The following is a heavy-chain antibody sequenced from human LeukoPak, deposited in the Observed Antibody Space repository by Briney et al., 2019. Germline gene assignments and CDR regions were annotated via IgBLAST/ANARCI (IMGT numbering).Heavy chain of an antibody. J-gene: IGHJ5*02. V-gene: IGHV3-48*04. D-gene: IGHD3-22*01. CDR3: ARDSEHYYDSSGYYDL. CDR2: ISSSSSTI. CDR1: GFTFSSYS. Sequence: GGSLRLSCAASGFTFSSYSMNWVRQAPGKGLEWVSYISSSSSTIYYADSVKGRFTISRDNAKNSLYLQMNSLRAEDTAVYYCARDSEHYYDSSGYYDLWGQGTLVTVSS.